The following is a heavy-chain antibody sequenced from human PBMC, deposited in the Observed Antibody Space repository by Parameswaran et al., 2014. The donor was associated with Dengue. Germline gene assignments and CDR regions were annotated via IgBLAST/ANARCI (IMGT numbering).Heavy chain of an antibody. Sequence: GSLRLSCAVYGGSFSGYYWSWIRQPPGKGLEWIGEINHSGSTSYNPSLKSRVTISVDTSKNQFSLKLSSVTAADTAVYYCARGGQRSSWYGYFDYWGPREPWSPSPQ. D-gene: IGHD6-13*01. CDR3: ARGGQRSSWYGYFDY. CDR2: INHSGST. CDR1: GGSFSGYY. V-gene: IGHV4-34*01. J-gene: IGHJ4*02.